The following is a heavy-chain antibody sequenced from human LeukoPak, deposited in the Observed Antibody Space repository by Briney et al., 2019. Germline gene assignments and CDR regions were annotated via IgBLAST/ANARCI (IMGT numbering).Heavy chain of an antibody. V-gene: IGHV1-69*13. J-gene: IGHJ4*02. D-gene: IGHD3-22*01. CDR2: IIPIFGTA. Sequence: SVKVSCKASGGTFSSYAISWVRQAPGQGLEWMGGIIPIFGTANYAQKFQGRVTITADESTSTAYMELSSLRSEDTAVYYCARDKYYYDSSGYYYGGYFDYWGQGTLVTVSS. CDR3: ARDKYYYDSSGYYYGGYFDY. CDR1: GGTFSSYA.